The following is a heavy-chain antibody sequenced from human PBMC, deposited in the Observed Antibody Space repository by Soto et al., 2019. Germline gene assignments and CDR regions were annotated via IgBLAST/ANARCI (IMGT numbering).Heavy chain of an antibody. V-gene: IGHV1-2*02. CDR2: INPNSGGT. CDR1: GYTFTDYY. D-gene: IGHD6-19*01. J-gene: IGHJ6*02. Sequence: ASVKVSCKASGYTFTDYYMHWVRRAPGQGLGWMGWINPNSGGTNYAQKFQGRVTMTRDTSISTAYMELNRLRSDDTAVYYCARDQSPSSGWPGMDVWGQGTTVTVSS. CDR3: ARDQSPSSGWPGMDV.